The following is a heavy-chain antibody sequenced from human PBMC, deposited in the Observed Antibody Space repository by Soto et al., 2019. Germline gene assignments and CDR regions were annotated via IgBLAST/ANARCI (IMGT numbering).Heavy chain of an antibody. CDR2: IYHSGTF. J-gene: IGHJ6*02. CDR3: VRSVPAATWQYSGMDV. D-gene: IGHD6-25*01. CDR1: GDSVSSSSC. Sequence: QVRLQESGPGLVEPSGTLSLTCAVSGDSVSSSSCWSWVRQAPGKGLEWIGEIYHSGTFNYNPSLASRVSVSVDRSRTHLSLNLKSVTAADTAVYYCVRSVPAATWQYSGMDVWGQGTTVTVSS. V-gene: IGHV4-4*02.